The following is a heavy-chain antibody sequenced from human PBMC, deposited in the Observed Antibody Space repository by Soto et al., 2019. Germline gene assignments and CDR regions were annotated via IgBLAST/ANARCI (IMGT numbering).Heavy chain of an antibody. CDR3: AKETAPVGRLDF. Sequence: GGSLRLSCAASGFTFSSYAMSWVRQAPGKGLEWVSAISGSGGSTHYADSVKGRFTTPKDNSKNTLYLQMNSLRAEDTAIYYCAKETAPVGRLDFWGQGTLVTVSS. V-gene: IGHV3-23*01. CDR1: GFTFSSYA. J-gene: IGHJ4*02. D-gene: IGHD2-15*01. CDR2: ISGSGGST.